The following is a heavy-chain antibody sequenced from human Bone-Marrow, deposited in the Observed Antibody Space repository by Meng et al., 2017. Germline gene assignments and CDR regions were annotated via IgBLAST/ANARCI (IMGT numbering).Heavy chain of an antibody. D-gene: IGHD2-2*01. CDR3: ARDGTFAAIARTFDY. J-gene: IGHJ4*02. V-gene: IGHV1-69*06. CDR2: IIPIFGTA. Sequence: SVKVSCKASGGTFSSYAISWARQAPGQGLEWMGGIIPIFGTANYAQKFQGRATITADKSTSTAYMELSSLRSEDTAVYYCARDGTFAAIARTFDYWGQGTLVTVSS. CDR1: GGTFSSYA.